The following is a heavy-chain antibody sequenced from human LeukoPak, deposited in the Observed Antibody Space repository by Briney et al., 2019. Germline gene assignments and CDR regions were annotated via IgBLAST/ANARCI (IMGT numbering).Heavy chain of an antibody. J-gene: IGHJ5*02. V-gene: IGHV4-39*01. Sequence: SETLSLTCTVSGGSISDSIHSWVWIRQPPGKGLEWIGCIYSSGTTYYNPSLKTRATVFVDTSKNQFSLKLRSVTAADTAVYYCARYRYDPNWFDPWGQGTLVTISS. D-gene: IGHD3-16*02. CDR1: GGSISDSIHS. CDR3: ARYRYDPNWFDP. CDR2: IYSSGTT.